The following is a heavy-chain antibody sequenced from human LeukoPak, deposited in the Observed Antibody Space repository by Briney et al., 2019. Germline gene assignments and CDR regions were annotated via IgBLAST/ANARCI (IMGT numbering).Heavy chain of an antibody. J-gene: IGHJ5*02. Sequence: GGSLRLSCAASGFTFDDYGMSWVRQAPGKGLEWVSGINWNGGSTGYADSVKGRFTISRDNAKNSLYLQMNSLRAEDTALYQCARDGGVGATHNWFDPWGQGTLVTVSS. CDR1: GFTFDDYG. CDR2: INWNGGST. CDR3: ARDGGVGATHNWFDP. D-gene: IGHD1-26*01. V-gene: IGHV3-20*01.